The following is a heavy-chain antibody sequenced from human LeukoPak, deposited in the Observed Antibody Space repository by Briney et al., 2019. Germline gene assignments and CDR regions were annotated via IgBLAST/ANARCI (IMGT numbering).Heavy chain of an antibody. J-gene: IGHJ5*02. Sequence: PSETLSLTCTVSGGSISSYYWSWIRQPPGKGLEWIGYIYYSGSTNYNPSLKSRVTISVDTSKNQFSLKLSSVTTADTAVYYCARDVGIVGASSWFGPWGQGTLVTVSS. CDR3: ARDVGIVGASSWFGP. V-gene: IGHV4-59*01. CDR1: GGSISSYY. D-gene: IGHD1-26*01. CDR2: IYYSGST.